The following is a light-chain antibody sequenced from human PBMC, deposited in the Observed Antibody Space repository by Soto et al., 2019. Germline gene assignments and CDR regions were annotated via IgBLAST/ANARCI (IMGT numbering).Light chain of an antibody. Sequence: EIVLTQSPATLSLSPGERATLSCRASQSVSSSYLAWYQQKPGQAPRLLIYGASSRATGIPDRFSGSGSGTDFTLTISRLEPEDFAVYYCQQYASSPVYTFGQATKLEIK. CDR2: GAS. V-gene: IGKV3-20*01. J-gene: IGKJ2*01. CDR3: QQYASSPVYT. CDR1: QSVSSSY.